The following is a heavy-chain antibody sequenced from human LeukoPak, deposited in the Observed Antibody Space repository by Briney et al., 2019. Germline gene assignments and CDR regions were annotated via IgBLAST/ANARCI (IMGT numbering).Heavy chain of an antibody. Sequence: GGSLRLSCAASGFTFSSYSMNWVRQAPGKGLEWVSSISSSSCYIYYADSVKGRFTISRDNAKNSLYLQMNSLRAEDTAVYYCARGRGSDRVATITGEYWGQGTLVTVSS. D-gene: IGHD5-12*01. CDR3: ARGRGSDRVATITGEY. CDR2: ISSSSCYI. V-gene: IGHV3-21*01. CDR1: GFTFSSYS. J-gene: IGHJ4*02.